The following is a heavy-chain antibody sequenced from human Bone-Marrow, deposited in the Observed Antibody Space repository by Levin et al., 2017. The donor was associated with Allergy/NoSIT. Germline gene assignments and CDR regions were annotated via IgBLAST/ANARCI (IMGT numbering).Heavy chain of an antibody. V-gene: IGHV1-69*04. Sequence: TWVRQAPGQGLEWMGRIIPILDIADSAQKFQGRVTITADESTNTVYMELSSLRSEDTAVYFCARGYDSDSYYWGYCDYWGQGTLVTVSS. CDR3: ARGYDSDSYYWGYCDY. CDR2: IIPILDIA. D-gene: IGHD3-22*01. J-gene: IGHJ4*02.